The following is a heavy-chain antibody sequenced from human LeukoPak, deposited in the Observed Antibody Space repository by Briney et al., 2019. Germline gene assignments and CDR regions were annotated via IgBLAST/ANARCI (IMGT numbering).Heavy chain of an antibody. V-gene: IGHV1-69*05. D-gene: IGHD6-19*01. CDR1: GGTFSSYA. CDR3: ARDWGKWLVINY. CDR2: IIPIFGTA. Sequence: ASVKVSCKASGGTFSSYAISWVRQAPGQGLEWMGGIIPIFGTANYAQKLQGRVTMTTDTSTSTAYMELRSLRSDDTAVYYCARDWGKWLVINYWGQGTLVTVSS. J-gene: IGHJ4*02.